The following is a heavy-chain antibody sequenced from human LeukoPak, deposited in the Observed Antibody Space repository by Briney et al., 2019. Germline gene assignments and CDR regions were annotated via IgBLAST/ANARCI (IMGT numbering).Heavy chain of an antibody. J-gene: IGHJ4*02. Sequence: SETLSLTCTVSGGSISSYYWSWIRQPPGKGLEWIGYIYYSGSTNYNPSLKSRVTISVDTSKNQFSLKLSSVTAADTAVYYCARGSAEMATITVIFDYWGQGTLVTVSS. CDR3: ARGSAEMATITVIFDY. CDR2: IYYSGST. CDR1: GGSISSYY. V-gene: IGHV4-59*01. D-gene: IGHD5-24*01.